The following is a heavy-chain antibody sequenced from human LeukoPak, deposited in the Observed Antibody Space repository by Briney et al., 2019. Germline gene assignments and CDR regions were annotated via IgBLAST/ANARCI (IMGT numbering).Heavy chain of an antibody. CDR1: GFTFSSYS. Sequence: GGSLRLSCAASGFTFSSYSMNWVRQAPGKGLEWVSSISSSSSYIYYADSVKGRFTISRDSAKNSLYLQMNSLRAEDTAVYYCAREQYYYDSSGYYYFDYWGQGTLVTVSS. CDR2: ISSSSSYI. V-gene: IGHV3-21*01. D-gene: IGHD3-22*01. J-gene: IGHJ4*02. CDR3: AREQYYYDSSGYYYFDY.